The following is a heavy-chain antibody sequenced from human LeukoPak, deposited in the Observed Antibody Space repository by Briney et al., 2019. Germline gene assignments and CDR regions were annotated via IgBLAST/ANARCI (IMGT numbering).Heavy chain of an antibody. CDR3: ARPKYYYYYMDV. Sequence: SESLSLTCTVSGGSISSSSYYWGWIRQPPGKGLEWIGSIYYSGSTYYNPSLKSRVTISVDTSKNQFSLKLSSVTAADTAVYYCARPKYYYYYMDVWGKGTTVTVSS. J-gene: IGHJ6*03. CDR2: IYYSGST. D-gene: IGHD6-6*01. V-gene: IGHV4-39*01. CDR1: GGSISSSSYY.